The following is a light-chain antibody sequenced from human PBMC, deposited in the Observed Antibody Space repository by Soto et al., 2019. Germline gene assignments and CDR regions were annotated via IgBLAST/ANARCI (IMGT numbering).Light chain of an antibody. CDR2: AAS. V-gene: IGKV1-39*01. Sequence: DIQMTHSPSSLSASVGDRVTITCRASQSVGNFLNWYQQNPGLPPKYLIYAASNLQSGVPSRFSGSGSGTDFTLTISNLQPEDCATYYCQQSFTTWTFGQGTKVEVK. J-gene: IGKJ1*01. CDR3: QQSFTTWT. CDR1: QSVGNF.